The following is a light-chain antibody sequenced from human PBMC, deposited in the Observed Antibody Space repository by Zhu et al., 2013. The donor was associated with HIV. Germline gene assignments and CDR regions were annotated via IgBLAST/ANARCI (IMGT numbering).Light chain of an antibody. Sequence: EIVLTQSPGTLSLSPGERATLSCRASQSVFNNYIAWYQQKPGQAPRLLIYDASSRATGIPDRFSGSRSGTDFTLTISRLEPEDSAVYYCQQYGSSVTWTFGQGTKVEI. J-gene: IGKJ1*01. CDR2: DAS. CDR1: QSVFNNY. CDR3: QQYGSSVTWT. V-gene: IGKV3-20*01.